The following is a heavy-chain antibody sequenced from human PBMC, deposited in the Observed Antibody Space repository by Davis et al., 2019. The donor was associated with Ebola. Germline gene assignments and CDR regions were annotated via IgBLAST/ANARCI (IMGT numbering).Heavy chain of an antibody. Sequence: GESLKISCAASGFTFSDYYMSWIRQASGKGLEWLSYISTYGTTIYYGDSVKGRFTISRDNAKNSLYLQMHSLRPEDTAVYYCARGERRYYDYNGMDVWGQGTTVTVSS. V-gene: IGHV3-11*01. J-gene: IGHJ6*02. CDR3: ARGERRYYDYNGMDV. D-gene: IGHD1-1*01. CDR1: GFTFSDYY. CDR2: ISTYGTTI.